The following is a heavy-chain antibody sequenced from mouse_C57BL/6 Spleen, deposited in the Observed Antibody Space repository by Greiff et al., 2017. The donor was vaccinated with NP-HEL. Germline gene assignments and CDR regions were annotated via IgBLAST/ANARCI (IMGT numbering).Heavy chain of an antibody. CDR2: ISSGGSYT. CDR3: ARRSSNYDYYAMDY. V-gene: IGHV5-6*02. D-gene: IGHD2-5*01. CDR1: GFTFSSYG. J-gene: IGHJ4*01. Sequence: EVKLMESGGDLVKPGGSLKLSCAASGFTFSSYGMSWVRQTPDKRLEWVATISSGGSYTYYPDSVKGRCTLSRDNAKNTLYLQMSSLKSEDTAMYFCARRSSNYDYYAMDYWGQGTSVTVSS.